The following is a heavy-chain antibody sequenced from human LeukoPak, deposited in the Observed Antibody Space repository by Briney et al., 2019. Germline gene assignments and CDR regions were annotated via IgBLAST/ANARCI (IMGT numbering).Heavy chain of an antibody. D-gene: IGHD3-16*01. CDR2: IIPIFGTA. V-gene: IGHV1-69*01. CDR3: AGFGD. CDR1: GGTVISYA. Sequence: SWVTVSATTSGGTVISYATGWVRQAPGQGLEWMGGIIPIFGTANYAQKFQGRVTITADESTSTAYMELSSLRSEDTAVYYCAGFGDWGQGTLVTVSS. J-gene: IGHJ4*02.